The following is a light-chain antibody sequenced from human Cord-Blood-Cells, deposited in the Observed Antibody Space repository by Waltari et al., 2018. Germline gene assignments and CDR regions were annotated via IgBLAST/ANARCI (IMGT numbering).Light chain of an antibody. CDR2: DAS. CDR3: QQRSNWPPST. CDR1: QSVSSY. Sequence: EIVLTQSPATLSLSPGERATLPCRANQSVSSYLAWYQQKPGQAPRLLIYDASNRATGIPARFSGSGSGTDFTHTSSSLEPEDFAVYYCQQRSNWPPSTFGQGTRLEIK. V-gene: IGKV3-11*01. J-gene: IGKJ5*01.